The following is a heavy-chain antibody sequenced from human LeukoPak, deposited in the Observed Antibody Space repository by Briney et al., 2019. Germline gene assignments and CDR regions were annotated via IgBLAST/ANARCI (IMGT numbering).Heavy chain of an antibody. J-gene: IGHJ4*02. Sequence: TGGSLRLSCAASGFTFSSYWMSWVRQAPGKGLEWVANIKQDGSEKYYVDSVKGRFTISRDNAKNSLYLQMNSLRAEDTAVYYCARIEAYCGSGGCYEGFDYWGQGTLVTVSS. D-gene: IGHD2-21*01. CDR1: GFTFSSYW. V-gene: IGHV3-7*01. CDR2: IKQDGSEK. CDR3: ARIEAYCGSGGCYEGFDY.